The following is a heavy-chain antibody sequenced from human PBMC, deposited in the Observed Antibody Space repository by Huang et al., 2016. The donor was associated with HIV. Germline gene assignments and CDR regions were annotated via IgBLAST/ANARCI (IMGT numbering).Heavy chain of an antibody. V-gene: IGHV3-15*01. Sequence: EVQLVESGGGLVKPGGSLRLSCAASGFTFSKALMSWVRQAPGKGLEWGVRIKSKTDGGTTDYTAAVKGRFTISRDDSRNTLYLQMNSLKTEDTAVYYCTTHLDYYDSSGYYFGNYWGQGTLATVSS. CDR1: GFTFSKAL. D-gene: IGHD3-22*01. J-gene: IGHJ4*02. CDR2: IKSKTDGGTT. CDR3: TTHLDYYDSSGYYFGNY.